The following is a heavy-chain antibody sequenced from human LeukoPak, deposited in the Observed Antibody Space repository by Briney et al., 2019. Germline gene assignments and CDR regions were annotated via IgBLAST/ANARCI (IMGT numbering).Heavy chain of an antibody. J-gene: IGHJ5*02. Sequence: GGSLRLSCAASGFRFSDFTMTWVRQAPGKGPEWVSAIGGRGGSTYYADSLGGRFTISRDNSKDMLYLQMNSLKVEDTATYYCGKEGGAWGQGTTVTVSS. D-gene: IGHD3-16*01. CDR2: IGGRGGST. CDR1: GFRFSDFT. V-gene: IGHV3-23*01. CDR3: GKEGGA.